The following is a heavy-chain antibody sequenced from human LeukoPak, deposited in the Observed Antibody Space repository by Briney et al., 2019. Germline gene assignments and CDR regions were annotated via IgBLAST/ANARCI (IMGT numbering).Heavy chain of an antibody. CDR1: GGSISSSNW. CDR2: IYHSGST. CDR3: ARSKRGGDAFDI. Sequence: SETLSLTCAVSGGSISSSNWWSWVRQPPGKGLKWIGEIYHSGSTNYNPSLKSRVTISVDKSKNQFSLKLSSVTAADTAVYYCARSKRGGDAFDIWGQGTMVTVSS. V-gene: IGHV4-4*02. J-gene: IGHJ3*02.